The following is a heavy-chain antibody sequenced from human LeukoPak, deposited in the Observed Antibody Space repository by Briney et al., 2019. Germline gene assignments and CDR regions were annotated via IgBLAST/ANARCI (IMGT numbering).Heavy chain of an antibody. D-gene: IGHD3-10*01. CDR1: GGSISSSNW. Sequence: SGTLSLTCAVSGGSISSSNWWSWVRQPPGKGLEWIGEIYHSGSTNYNPSLKSRVTISVDKSKYQFSLKLSSVTAADTAVYYCARIYYGSGSQPFDYWGQGTLVTVSS. J-gene: IGHJ4*02. CDR3: ARIYYGSGSQPFDY. V-gene: IGHV4-4*02. CDR2: IYHSGST.